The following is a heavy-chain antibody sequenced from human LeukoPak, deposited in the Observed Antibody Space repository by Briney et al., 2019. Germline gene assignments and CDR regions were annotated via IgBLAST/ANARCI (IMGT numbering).Heavy chain of an antibody. CDR1: GFTFSSYA. Sequence: GGSLRLSCAASGFTFSSYAMHWVRQAPGKGLEYVSAISSNGGSTYYANSVKGRFTISRDNSKNTLYLQMGSLRAEDMAVYYCARDYGSGSYFNDAFDIWGQGTMVTVSS. D-gene: IGHD3-10*01. V-gene: IGHV3-64*01. CDR3: ARDYGSGSYFNDAFDI. J-gene: IGHJ3*02. CDR2: ISSNGGST.